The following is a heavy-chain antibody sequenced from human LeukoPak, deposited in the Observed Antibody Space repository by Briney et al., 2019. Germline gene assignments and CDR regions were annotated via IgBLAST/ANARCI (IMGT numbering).Heavy chain of an antibody. CDR2: INPSGGST. Sequence: ASVKVSCKASGYTFTSYDINWVRQAPGQGLEWMAIINPSGGSTSYAQKFQGRVTMTRDTSTSTVYMEMSSLRSEDTAVYYCARGYSYGYFLYYFDYWGQGTLVTVSS. D-gene: IGHD5-18*01. CDR3: ARGYSYGYFLYYFDY. CDR1: GYTFTSYD. J-gene: IGHJ4*02. V-gene: IGHV1-46*01.